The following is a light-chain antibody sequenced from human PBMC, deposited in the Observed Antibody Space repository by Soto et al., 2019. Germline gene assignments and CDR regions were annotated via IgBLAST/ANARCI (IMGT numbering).Light chain of an antibody. CDR2: WAS. Sequence: DIVMTQSPDSLAVSLGERATINCKSSQSVLYSSNNKNYLSWYQQKPGQPPKLLIYWASTRESGVPDRFSGSASGTDFTLTISSLQAEAVAVYYCQQYYTNALTFGGGTKVGVK. J-gene: IGKJ4*01. V-gene: IGKV4-1*01. CDR1: QSVLYSSNNKNY. CDR3: QQYYTNALT.